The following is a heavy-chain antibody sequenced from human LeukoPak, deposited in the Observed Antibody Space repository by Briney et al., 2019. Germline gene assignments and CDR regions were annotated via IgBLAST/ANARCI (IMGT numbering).Heavy chain of an antibody. CDR3: ARGVRYSYGQMYYSDY. V-gene: IGHV1-8*01. Sequence: ASVKVSCKASGYTFTSYDINWVRQATGQGLEWMGWMNPNSGNTGYAQKFQGRVTMTRNTSVSTAYMELSSLRSEDTAVYYCARGVRYSYGQMYYSDYWGQGTLVTVSS. CDR2: MNPNSGNT. D-gene: IGHD5-18*01. J-gene: IGHJ4*02. CDR1: GYTFTSYD.